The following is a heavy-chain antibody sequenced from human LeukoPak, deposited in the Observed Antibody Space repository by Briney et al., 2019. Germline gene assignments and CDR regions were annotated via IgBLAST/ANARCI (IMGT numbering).Heavy chain of an antibody. CDR3: ARSPHILTGENFDY. Sequence: ASVKVSCKASGYTFTGYYMHWVRQAPGQGLEWMGWINLKSGGTNYAGKFQGRVTMTRDTTTSTAYMDLSRLRSVDTAVYYCARSPHILTGENFDYWGQGTLVTVSS. D-gene: IGHD3-9*01. CDR2: INLKSGGT. J-gene: IGHJ4*02. CDR1: GYTFTGYY. V-gene: IGHV1-2*02.